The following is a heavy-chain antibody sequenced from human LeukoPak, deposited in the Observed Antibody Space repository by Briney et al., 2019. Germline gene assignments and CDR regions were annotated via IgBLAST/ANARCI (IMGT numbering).Heavy chain of an antibody. CDR1: GYTFSSYD. CDR2: ISAYNGNT. Sequence: GASVQVSCKASGYTFSSYDISWVRQAPGQGLEWMGWISAYNGNTNYAQKLRGRVTMTTDTSTSTAYLELRSLRSDDTAVYYCARVSEEMATITFDYWGQGTLVTVSS. J-gene: IGHJ4*02. D-gene: IGHD5-24*01. CDR3: ARVSEEMATITFDY. V-gene: IGHV1-18*01.